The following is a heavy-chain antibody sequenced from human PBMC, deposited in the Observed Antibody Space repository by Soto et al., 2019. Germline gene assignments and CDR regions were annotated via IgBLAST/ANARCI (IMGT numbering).Heavy chain of an antibody. CDR2: INHSGST. Sequence: QVQLQQWGAGLLKPSETLSFTCAVYVEAFTRYYWSWIPEPPGKGVEWVGEINHSGSTNHSPSLNSRRPISVDKPKYQSNLNLSSVTAAATTVYYCAKQYSSSSDDWGQGTLVTFSS. CDR3: AKQYSSSSDD. J-gene: IGHJ4*02. V-gene: IGHV4-34*01. D-gene: IGHD6-13*01. CDR1: VEAFTRYY.